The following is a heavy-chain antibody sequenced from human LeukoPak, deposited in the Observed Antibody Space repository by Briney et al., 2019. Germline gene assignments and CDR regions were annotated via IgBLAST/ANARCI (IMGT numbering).Heavy chain of an antibody. V-gene: IGHV3-11*04. CDR3: ARDVNWGFDS. Sequence: GGSLRLSCATSGFTFSDYPMNWVRQAPGKGLEWVSNIRGSGPGSGSGTYYADSVKGRFIISRDDAKNSVYLQMNSLRIEDSAFYYCARDVNWGFDSWGQGTLVTVSS. CDR2: IRGSGPGSGSGT. D-gene: IGHD7-27*01. J-gene: IGHJ4*02. CDR1: GFTFSDYP.